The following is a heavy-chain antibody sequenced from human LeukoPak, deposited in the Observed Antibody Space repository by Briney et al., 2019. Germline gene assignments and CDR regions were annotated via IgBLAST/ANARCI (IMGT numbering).Heavy chain of an antibody. J-gene: IGHJ5*02. V-gene: IGHV3-30*03. CDR3: ARTGRYCSGGSCLGYNWFDP. D-gene: IGHD2-15*01. CDR1: GFTFSSYG. CDR2: ISYDGSNK. Sequence: GGSLRLSCAASGFTFSSYGMHWVRQAPGKGLEWVAVISYDGSNKYYADSVKGRFTISRDNSKNTLYLQMNSLRAEDTAVYYCARTGRYCSGGSCLGYNWFDPWGQGTLVTVSS.